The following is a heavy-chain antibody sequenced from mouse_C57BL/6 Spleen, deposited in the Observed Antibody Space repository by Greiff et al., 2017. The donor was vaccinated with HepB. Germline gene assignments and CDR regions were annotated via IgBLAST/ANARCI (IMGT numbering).Heavy chain of an antibody. Sequence: QVQLQQSGAELVRPGSSVKLSCKASGYTFTSYWMHWVKQRPIQGLEWIGNIDPSDSETHYNQKFKDKATLTVDKSSSTAYMQLSSLTSEDSAVYYCARSYYDYGDYFDYWGQGTTLTVSS. V-gene: IGHV1-52*01. CDR1: GYTFTSYW. CDR2: IDPSDSET. CDR3: ARSYYDYGDYFDY. D-gene: IGHD2-4*01. J-gene: IGHJ2*01.